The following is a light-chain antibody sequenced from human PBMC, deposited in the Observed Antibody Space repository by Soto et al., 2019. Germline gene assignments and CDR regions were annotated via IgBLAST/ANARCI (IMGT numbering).Light chain of an antibody. Sequence: VLTQSPATLSLSPGERATLSCTASQSISTYLGWYQQKPGQSPRLLIYDASIRATGIPARFSASGSGTDFTLTISSLEPEDVATYYCQHRSNWAPFTFGQGTRLQVK. CDR2: DAS. J-gene: IGKJ2*01. CDR3: QHRSNWAPFT. CDR1: QSISTY. V-gene: IGKV3-11*01.